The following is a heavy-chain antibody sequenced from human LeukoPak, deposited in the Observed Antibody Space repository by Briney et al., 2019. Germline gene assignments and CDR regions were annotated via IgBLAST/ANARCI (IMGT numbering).Heavy chain of an antibody. CDR1: GFTFSSYS. V-gene: IGHV3-48*04. CDR2: ISSSSSAI. J-gene: IGHJ4*02. Sequence: PGGSLRFSCAASGFTFSSYSMNWVRQARGKGLEWVSYISSSSSAIYYADSVKGRFTISRDNAENSLYLQMNSLRAEDTAVYYCARVIGSYGDSAYWGQGTLVTVSS. CDR3: ARVIGSYGDSAY. D-gene: IGHD1-26*01.